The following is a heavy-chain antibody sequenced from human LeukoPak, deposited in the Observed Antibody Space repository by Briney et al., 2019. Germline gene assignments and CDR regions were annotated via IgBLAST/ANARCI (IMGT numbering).Heavy chain of an antibody. CDR1: GFTFSSYA. J-gene: IGHJ4*02. CDR3: AKDWSDYDYVWGSPSHPYYFDY. D-gene: IGHD3-16*01. Sequence: GGSLRLSCAASGFTFSSYAMSWVRQAPGKGLEWVSAISGSGGSTYYADSVKGRFTISRDNSKNTLYLQMNSLRAEDTAVYYCAKDWSDYDYVWGSPSHPYYFDYWGQGTLVTVSS. CDR2: ISGSGGST. V-gene: IGHV3-23*01.